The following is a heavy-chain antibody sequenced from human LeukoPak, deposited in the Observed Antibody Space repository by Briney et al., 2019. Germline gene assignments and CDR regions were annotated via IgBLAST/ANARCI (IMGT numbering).Heavy chain of an antibody. CDR2: INEDGSER. D-gene: IGHD3-22*01. CDR1: GFTFSNYW. J-gene: IGHJ4*02. CDR3: ATASPYCSGDYCRLRFDY. Sequence: GGSLRLSCAASGFTFSNYWMNWARQAPGKGLEWVATINEDGSERYYMDSMKGRFTISRDNGDNSLYLQMNSLRAEDTAVYYCATASPYCSGDYCRLRFDYWGQGTLVTVSS. V-gene: IGHV3-7*03.